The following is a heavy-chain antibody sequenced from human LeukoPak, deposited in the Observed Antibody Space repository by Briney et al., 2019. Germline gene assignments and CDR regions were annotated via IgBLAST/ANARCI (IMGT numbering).Heavy chain of an antibody. V-gene: IGHV3-30*03. Sequence: GRSLRLSCAASGFTFSSYGMHWVRQAPGKGLEWVAVISYDGSNKYYADSVKGRFTISRDNSKNTLYLQMNSLRAEDTAVYYCARAAVYGPFDYWGQGTLVTVSS. CDR2: ISYDGSNK. CDR3: ARAAVYGPFDY. CDR1: GFTFSSYG. D-gene: IGHD2-8*01. J-gene: IGHJ4*02.